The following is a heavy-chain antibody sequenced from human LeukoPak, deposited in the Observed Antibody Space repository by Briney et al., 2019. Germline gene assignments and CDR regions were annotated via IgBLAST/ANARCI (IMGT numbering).Heavy chain of an antibody. V-gene: IGHV3-23*01. Sequence: GGSLRLSCAASGFTFSSYAMSWVRQAPGKGLKWVSAMSGSGGSTYYADSVKGRFTISRDNSKNTLYLQMNSLRAEDTAVYYCAKDLDCSSTSCYPDYWGQGTLVTVSS. D-gene: IGHD2-2*01. CDR2: MSGSGGST. CDR1: GFTFSSYA. CDR3: AKDLDCSSTSCYPDY. J-gene: IGHJ4*02.